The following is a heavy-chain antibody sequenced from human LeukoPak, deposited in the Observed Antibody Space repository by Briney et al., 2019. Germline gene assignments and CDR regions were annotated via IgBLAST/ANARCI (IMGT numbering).Heavy chain of an antibody. D-gene: IGHD1-26*01. CDR1: GFTFSNYW. CDR3: AKESGYSGSYEDY. V-gene: IGHV3-74*01. J-gene: IGHJ4*02. Sequence: QPGGSLRLSCAASGFTFSNYWMHWVRQAPGKGLVWVSRINREGINTSYADSVKRRFTISRDNAKNTLYLQMNSLRAEDTAVYYCAKESGYSGSYEDYWGQGTLVTVSS. CDR2: INREGINT.